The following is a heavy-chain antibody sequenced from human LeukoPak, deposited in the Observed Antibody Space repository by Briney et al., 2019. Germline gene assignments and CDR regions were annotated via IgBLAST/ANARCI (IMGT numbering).Heavy chain of an antibody. V-gene: IGHV4-4*02. J-gene: IGHJ2*01. Sequence: SETLSLTCAVSGGSISSSNWWSWARQPPGKGLEWIGEIYHSGSTNYNPSLKSRVTISVDKSKNQFSLKLSSVTAADTAVYYCARDRGYCSSTSCYSGYFDLWGRGTLVTVSS. D-gene: IGHD2-2*01. CDR1: GGSISSSNW. CDR3: ARDRGYCSSTSCYSGYFDL. CDR2: IYHSGST.